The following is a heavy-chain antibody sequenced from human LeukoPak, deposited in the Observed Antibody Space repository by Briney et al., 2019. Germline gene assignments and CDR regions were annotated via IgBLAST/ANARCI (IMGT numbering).Heavy chain of an antibody. V-gene: IGHV4-30-4*01. CDR2: IYYSGST. CDR1: GASITSDDYY. CDR3: ARQTDYGDPGNAFDI. Sequence: SQTLTLTCTVSGASITSDDYYWSWIRQPPGKGLEWIGYIYYSGSTNYNPSLKSRVTISVDTSKNQFSLKLSSVTAADTAVYYCARQTDYGDPGNAFDIWGQGTMVTVSS. D-gene: IGHD4-17*01. J-gene: IGHJ3*02.